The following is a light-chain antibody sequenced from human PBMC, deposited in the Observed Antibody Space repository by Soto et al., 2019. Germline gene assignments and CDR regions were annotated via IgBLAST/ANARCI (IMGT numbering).Light chain of an antibody. J-gene: IGKJ1*01. Sequence: EIVMTQSPATLSVSPGGRATLSCRASQSISDTLAWYQQKPGQAPRLLIYSASRRATGFPGRFSGSGSGTDFTLTLSSLQSEDLAVYYCQQYNNWPWTFGQGTKVELK. CDR3: QQYNNWPWT. V-gene: IGKV3-15*01. CDR1: QSISDT. CDR2: SAS.